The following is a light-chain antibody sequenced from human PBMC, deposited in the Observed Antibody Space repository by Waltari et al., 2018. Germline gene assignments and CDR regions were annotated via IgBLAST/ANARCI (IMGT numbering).Light chain of an antibody. J-gene: IGKJ5*01. Sequence: EIVMTQSPATLSVSPGERATLSCRASQHIYSNLAWYQQKPGQPPRLLIYDASTRATGLPARFTGSGSGTEFTLTISSLQSEDSAVYSCQQYNRWPPITFGQGTRLEIK. CDR2: DAS. CDR1: QHIYSN. CDR3: QQYNRWPPIT. V-gene: IGKV3D-15*01.